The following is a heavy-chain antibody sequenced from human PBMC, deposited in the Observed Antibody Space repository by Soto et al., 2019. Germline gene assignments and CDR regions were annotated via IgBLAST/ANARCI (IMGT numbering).Heavy chain of an antibody. CDR1: GYTFTSYG. V-gene: IGHV1-18*01. J-gene: IGHJ4*02. Sequence: GASVKVSCKASGYTFTSYGISWVRQAPGQGLEWMGWISAYNGNTNYAQKLQGRVTMTTDTSTSTAYMELRSLRSDDTAVYYCARDMVRGVILNTPFDYWGQGTLVTVS. CDR3: ARDMVRGVILNTPFDY. D-gene: IGHD3-10*01. CDR2: ISAYNGNT.